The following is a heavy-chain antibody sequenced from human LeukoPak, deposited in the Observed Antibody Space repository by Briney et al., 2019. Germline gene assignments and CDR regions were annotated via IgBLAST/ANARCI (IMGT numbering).Heavy chain of an antibody. Sequence: SVKVSCKASGGTFSSYAISWVRQAPGQGLEWMGGIIPIFGTANYAQKFQGRVTITADESTSTAYMELSSLRSEDTAVYYCARDIVVVVAATQGYYMDVWGKGTTVTVSS. CDR1: GGTFSSYA. J-gene: IGHJ6*03. D-gene: IGHD2-15*01. V-gene: IGHV1-69*13. CDR2: IIPIFGTA. CDR3: ARDIVVVVAATQGYYMDV.